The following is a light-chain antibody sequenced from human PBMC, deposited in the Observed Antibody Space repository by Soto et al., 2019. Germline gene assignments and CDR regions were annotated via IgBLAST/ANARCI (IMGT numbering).Light chain of an antibody. Sequence: SHMTPSPSTLSASVGDRVTITCRASQSISSWLAWYQQKPGKAPKLLIYKASSLESGVPSRFSGSGSGTEFTLTISSLQPDDFATCYCQQYNSYSTFGQGTKVDIK. CDR1: QSISSW. J-gene: IGKJ1*01. V-gene: IGKV1-5*03. CDR2: KAS. CDR3: QQYNSYST.